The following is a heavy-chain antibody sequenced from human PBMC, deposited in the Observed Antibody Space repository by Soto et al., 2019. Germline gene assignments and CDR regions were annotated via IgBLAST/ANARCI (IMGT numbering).Heavy chain of an antibody. CDR1: GFTFSNYW. Sequence: EVQLVESGGGLVQPGGSLRLSCAASGFTFSNYWMHWVRQAPGKGLGWVSRINSDGSSTSHADSVKGRFTISRDNAKNTVYLHMNSLRAEDTAVYYCTRATAVSFDYWGRGALVTVSS. D-gene: IGHD2-2*01. CDR3: TRATAVSFDY. J-gene: IGHJ4*02. V-gene: IGHV3-74*01. CDR2: INSDGSST.